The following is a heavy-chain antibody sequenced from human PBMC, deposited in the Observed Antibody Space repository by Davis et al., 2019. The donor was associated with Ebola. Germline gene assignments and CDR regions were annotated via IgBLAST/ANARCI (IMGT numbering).Heavy chain of an antibody. D-gene: IGHD5-24*01. CDR3: AKEEGTKGHWLQHFDY. V-gene: IGHV3-74*01. Sequence: PGGSLRLSCAVSGVTLSVNWMHWVRQVPGKGPVWVSRINGKGDVVDYADSVKGRFTVSRDNAKNTVFLQMNSLRAEDTAIYYCAKEEGTKGHWLQHFDYWGQGTPVTVSS. CDR2: INGKGDVV. J-gene: IGHJ4*02. CDR1: GVTLSVNW.